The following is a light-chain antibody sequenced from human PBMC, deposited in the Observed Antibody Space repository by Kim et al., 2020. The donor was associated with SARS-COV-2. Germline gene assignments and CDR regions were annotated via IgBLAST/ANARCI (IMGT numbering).Light chain of an antibody. CDR1: SLRSYY. V-gene: IGLV3-19*01. CDR3: NCRDSSGNHLV. CDR2: GKN. Sequence: ALGQTVRITCQGDSLRSYYASWYQQKPGQAPVLVIYGKNNRPSGIPDRFSGSSSGNTASLTITGAQAEDEADYYCNCRDSSGNHLVFGGGTQLTVL. J-gene: IGLJ2*01.